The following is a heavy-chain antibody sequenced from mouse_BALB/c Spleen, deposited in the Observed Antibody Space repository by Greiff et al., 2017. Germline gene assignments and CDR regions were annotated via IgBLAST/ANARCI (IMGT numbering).Heavy chain of an antibody. CDR1: GFNIKDTY. CDR2: IDPANGNT. V-gene: IGHV14-3*02. J-gene: IGHJ2*01. CDR3: ASQGITTGHD. Sequence: VQLQQSGAELVKPGASVKLSCTASGFNIKDTYMHWVKQRPEQGLEWIGRIDPANGNTKYDPKFQGKATITADTSSNTAYLQLSSLTSEDTAVYYCASQGITTGHDWGQGTTLTVSS. D-gene: IGHD2-4*01.